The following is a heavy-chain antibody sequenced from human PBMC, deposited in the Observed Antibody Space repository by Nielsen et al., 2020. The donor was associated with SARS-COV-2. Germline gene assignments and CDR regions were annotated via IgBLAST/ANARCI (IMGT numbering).Heavy chain of an antibody. CDR2: ISYSGST. J-gene: IGHJ4*02. CDR3: AREDVAGYFDY. D-gene: IGHD6-19*01. V-gene: IGHV4-31*02. CDR1: GGSFSGYY. Sequence: SQTLSLTCAVYGGSFSGYYWSWIRQHPGTGQEWIGNISYSGSTYYNPSLKSRVTISVDTSKNHFSLKLSSVTAADTAVYYCAREDVAGYFDYWGQGTLVTVSS.